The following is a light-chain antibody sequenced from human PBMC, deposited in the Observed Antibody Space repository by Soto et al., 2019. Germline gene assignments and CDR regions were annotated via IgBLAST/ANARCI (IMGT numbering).Light chain of an antibody. CDR2: GAS. CDR3: QQLNSWWT. CDR1: QSVSSN. V-gene: IGKV3-15*01. Sequence: EIVMTQSPATLSVSPGERATLSCRASQSVSSNLAWYQQKPGQAPRLLIYGASTRATSIPARFSGSGSGTEFTHTTGSLQSEDFAVYYCQQLNSWWTFGQGTKVEI. J-gene: IGKJ1*01.